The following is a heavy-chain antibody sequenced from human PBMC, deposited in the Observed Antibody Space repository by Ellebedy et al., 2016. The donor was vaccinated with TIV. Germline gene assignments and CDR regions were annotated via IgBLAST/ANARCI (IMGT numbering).Heavy chain of an antibody. Sequence: GESLKISCAASGLTFSNAWMTWVRQAPGKGLEWVGRIRSKTDGGTTDYAAPVKGRFTISRDDSENTLYLHLNSLKTEDTAIYYCTTAPDYWGQGTPVTVSS. CDR2: IRSKTDGGTT. CDR3: TTAPDY. CDR1: GLTFSNAW. J-gene: IGHJ4*02. V-gene: IGHV3-15*01.